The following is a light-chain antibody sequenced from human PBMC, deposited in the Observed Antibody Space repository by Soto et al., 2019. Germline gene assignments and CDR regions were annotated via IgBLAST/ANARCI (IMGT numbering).Light chain of an antibody. Sequence: EFVLTQSPAALSFSRVERSTLSFRASQSVSSYLAWYQQKPGQAPRLLIYDASNRATGIPARFSGTGSGTDFTLTINNLEPEDFAVYYCQVRTNWSIAFGRGTRLEIK. V-gene: IGKV3-11*01. J-gene: IGKJ5*01. CDR2: DAS. CDR3: QVRTNWSIA. CDR1: QSVSSY.